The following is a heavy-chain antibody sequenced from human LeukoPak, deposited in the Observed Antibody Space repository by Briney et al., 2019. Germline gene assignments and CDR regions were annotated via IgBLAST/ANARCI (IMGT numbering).Heavy chain of an antibody. V-gene: IGHV4-39*01. Sequence: SETLSLTCTVSGGSISSSSYYWGWIRQPPGKGLEWIVSIYYSGSTYYDPSLKSRVTISVDTSKNQFSLKLSSVTAADTAVYYCARGFYSSGWYYYYYMDVWGKGTTVTISS. CDR2: IYYSGST. CDR1: GGSISSSSYY. CDR3: ARGFYSSGWYYYYYMDV. J-gene: IGHJ6*03. D-gene: IGHD6-19*01.